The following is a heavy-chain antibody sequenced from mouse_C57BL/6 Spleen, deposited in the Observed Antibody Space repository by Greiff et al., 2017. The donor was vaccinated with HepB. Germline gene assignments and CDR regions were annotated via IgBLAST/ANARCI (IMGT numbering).Heavy chain of an antibody. D-gene: IGHD3-1*01. Sequence: VQLKQSGAELVKPGASVKLSCTASGFNINDYYMHWVKQRTEQGLEWIGRIDPEDGETKYAQKFQGKATITADTSSNTAYLQLSSLTSEDTAVYYGASLSRGRKEDYWGQGTTLTVSS. CDR3: ASLSRGRKEDY. CDR1: GFNINDYY. J-gene: IGHJ2*01. CDR2: IDPEDGET. V-gene: IGHV14-2*01.